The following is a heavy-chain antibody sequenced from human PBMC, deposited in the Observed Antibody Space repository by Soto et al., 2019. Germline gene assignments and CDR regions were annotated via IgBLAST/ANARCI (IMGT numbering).Heavy chain of an antibody. CDR3: AKNWDTTFSSSSH. V-gene: IGHV3-23*01. Sequence: EVQLLESGGGLVQPGGSLRLSCAASGFTFTTYAMTWVRQAPGKGLEWVSAISGSGGSTYYADSVKGRFTISRDNSKNTLFVQMNSLRAEDTAVYYCAKNWDTTFSSSSHWGQGTLVTVSS. CDR2: ISGSGGST. CDR1: GFTFTTYA. J-gene: IGHJ4*02. D-gene: IGHD6-6*01.